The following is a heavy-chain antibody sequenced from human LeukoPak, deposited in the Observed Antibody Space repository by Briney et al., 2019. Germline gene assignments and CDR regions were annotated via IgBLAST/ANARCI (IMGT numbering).Heavy chain of an antibody. CDR1: GFSFSDFW. V-gene: IGHV3-7*03. CDR3: ATQSYALFHY. CDR2: IKQDGSDT. Sequence: GGSLRLSCVASGFSFSDFWMSWVRQAPGKGLEWVANIKQDGSDTYYADSVKGRFIISRDNAEKSLYLQMSSLRDEDTAVYYCATQSYALFHYWGQGTLVTVSS. D-gene: IGHD2-2*01. J-gene: IGHJ4*02.